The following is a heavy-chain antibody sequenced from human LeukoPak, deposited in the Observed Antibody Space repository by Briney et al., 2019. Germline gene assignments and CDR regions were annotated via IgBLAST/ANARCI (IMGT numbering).Heavy chain of an antibody. J-gene: IGHJ4*02. D-gene: IGHD3-10*01. CDR3: ATPPLLSGKSYAY. Sequence: ASVKVSCKASGYTFTDYYMHWVRQAPGQGLEWMGWVNPNNSDTNYAQKFQGRVTMTRDTSTSTAYMEMSSLTSDDTAVYYCATPPLLSGKSYAYWGQGTLVSVSS. V-gene: IGHV1-2*02. CDR1: GYTFTDYY. CDR2: VNPNNSDT.